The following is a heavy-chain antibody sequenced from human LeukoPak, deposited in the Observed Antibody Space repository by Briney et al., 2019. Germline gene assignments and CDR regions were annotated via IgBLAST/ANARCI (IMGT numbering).Heavy chain of an antibody. D-gene: IGHD6-13*01. CDR1: GFTFSSYA. CDR3: ARIPIAAAGKHYYYYGMDV. V-gene: IGHV3-53*01. Sequence: GGSLRLSCAASGFTFSSYAMSWVRQAPGKGLEWVSVIYSGGSTYYADSVKGRFTISRDNSKNTLYLQMNSLRAEDTAVYYCARIPIAAAGKHYYYYGMDVWGQGTTVTVSS. CDR2: IYSGGST. J-gene: IGHJ6*02.